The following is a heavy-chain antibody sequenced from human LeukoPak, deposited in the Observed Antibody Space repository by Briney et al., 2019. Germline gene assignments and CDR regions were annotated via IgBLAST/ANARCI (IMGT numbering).Heavy chain of an antibody. J-gene: IGHJ4*02. D-gene: IGHD5-18*01. CDR3: ARDLSGVTGYTYGRGIDY. CDR2: IKQDGSEK. V-gene: IGHV3-7*01. Sequence: GGSLRLSCAASGFTFSSYWMSWVRQAPGKGLEWVANIKQDGSEKYYVDSVKGRFTISRDNAKNSLYLQMNSLRAEDTAVYYCARDLSGVTGYTYGRGIDYWGQGTLVTVSS. CDR1: GFTFSSYW.